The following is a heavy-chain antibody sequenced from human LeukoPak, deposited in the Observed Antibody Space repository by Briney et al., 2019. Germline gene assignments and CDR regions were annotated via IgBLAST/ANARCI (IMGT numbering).Heavy chain of an antibody. V-gene: IGHV3-33*01. D-gene: IGHD1-26*01. J-gene: IGHJ4*02. CDR2: IWYDGSNK. CDR3: ARRERGMGIDY. CDR1: GFTFSSYG. Sequence: GGSLRLSCAAPGFTFSSYGMHWVRQAPGKGLEWVAVIWYDGSNKYYADSVKGRFTISRDNSKNTLYLQMNSLRAEDTAVYYCARRERGMGIDYWGQGTLVTVSS.